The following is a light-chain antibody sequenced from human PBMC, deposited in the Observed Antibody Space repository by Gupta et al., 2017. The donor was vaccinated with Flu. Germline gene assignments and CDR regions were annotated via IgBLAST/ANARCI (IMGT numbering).Light chain of an antibody. V-gene: IGKV1-39*01. CDR2: AAS. Sequence: DIQMTQSPSSLSASVGDRVTITCRASQSISSYLNWYQQKPGKAPKLLIYAASSLQSGVPSRFSGSGSGTDFTLTISRLQPEDFATYYCQQSYSTPFTFGPGTXVDFK. J-gene: IGKJ3*01. CDR1: QSISSY. CDR3: QQSYSTPFT.